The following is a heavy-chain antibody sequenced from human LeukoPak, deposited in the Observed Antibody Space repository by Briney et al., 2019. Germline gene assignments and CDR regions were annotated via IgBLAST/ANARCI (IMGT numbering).Heavy chain of an antibody. CDR2: ISSTSTYI. J-gene: IGHJ4*02. CDR3: ERADFNTYGVFVY. V-gene: IGHV3-21*01. D-gene: IGHD5-18*01. CDR1: GFTFNSYS. Sequence: GGSLRLSCAASGFTFNSYSINWVRQAPGKGLEWVSSISSTSTYIYYADSLKGRFTISRDNAKNSLYLHMNSLRAEDTAVYYRERADFNTYGVFVYWGQGTLVTVSS.